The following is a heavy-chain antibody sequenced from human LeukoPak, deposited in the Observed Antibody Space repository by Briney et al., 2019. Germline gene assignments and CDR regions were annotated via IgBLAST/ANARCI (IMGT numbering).Heavy chain of an antibody. CDR3: AKGYCSSTSCYTGTVFDY. V-gene: IGHV3-30*02. CDR2: IRYDGSNK. Sequence: GGSLRLSCAASGFTFSSYGMHWVRQAPGKGLEWVAFIRYDGSNKYYADSVKGRFTISRDNSKNTPYLQMNSLRAEDTAVYYCAKGYCSSTSCYTGTVFDYWGQGTLVTVSS. J-gene: IGHJ4*02. CDR1: GFTFSSYG. D-gene: IGHD2-2*02.